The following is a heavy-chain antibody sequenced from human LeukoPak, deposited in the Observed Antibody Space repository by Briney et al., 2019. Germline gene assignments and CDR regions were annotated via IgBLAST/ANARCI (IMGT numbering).Heavy chain of an antibody. V-gene: IGHV3-30-3*01. CDR2: ISHDGSNK. D-gene: IGHD5-12*01. Sequence: GGSLRLSCAASGFTFSSYAMHWVRQAPGKGLEWVAVISHDGSNKYYADSVKGRFTISRDNSKNTLYLQMNSLRTEDTAVYYCASQYSGYIYGDYWGQGTLVTVSS. J-gene: IGHJ4*02. CDR1: GFTFSSYA. CDR3: ASQYSGYIYGDY.